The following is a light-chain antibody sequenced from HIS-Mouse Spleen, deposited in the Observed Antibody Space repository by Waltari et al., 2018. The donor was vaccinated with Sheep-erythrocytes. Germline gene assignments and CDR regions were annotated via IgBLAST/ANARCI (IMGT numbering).Light chain of an antibody. CDR3: QQYNSSLT. J-gene: IGKJ3*01. V-gene: IGKV1-5*03. CDR2: KAS. Sequence: DIQVTQSPSTLSASVGDRVTITCRASQSISSWLAWYQQKPGKAPKLLIYKASSLESGGPSRFSGSGSGTEFTLTISSLQPDDFATYYCQQYNSSLTFGPGTKVDIK. CDR1: QSISSW.